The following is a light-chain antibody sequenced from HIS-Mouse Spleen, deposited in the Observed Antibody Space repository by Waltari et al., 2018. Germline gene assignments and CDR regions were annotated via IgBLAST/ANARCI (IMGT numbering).Light chain of an antibody. Sequence: QSALTQPPSASGSPGPSVTISCPGTSSDVGGYNSVSWYQQHPGKAPKLMIYEVSNQPSGVPDRFSGSKSGNTASLTVSGLQAEDEADYYCSSYAGSNNLVFGGGTKLTVL. CDR1: SSDVGGYNS. V-gene: IGLV2-8*01. CDR2: EVS. J-gene: IGLJ2*01. CDR3: SSYAGSNNLV.